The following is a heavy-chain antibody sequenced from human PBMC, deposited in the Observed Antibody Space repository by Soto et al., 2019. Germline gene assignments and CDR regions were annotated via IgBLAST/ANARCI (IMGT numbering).Heavy chain of an antibody. V-gene: IGHV1-18*01. J-gene: IGHJ6*02. CDR1: GYTFTSYG. D-gene: IGHD2-2*01. Sequence: QVQLVQSGAEVKKPGASVKVSCKASGYTFTSYGISWVRQAPGQGLEWMGWISAYNGNTNYAQKLQGRVTMTTDTSTSTAYMELRSLRSDDTAVYYCASDCSSTSCPDKYGMDVWGQGTTVTVSS. CDR2: ISAYNGNT. CDR3: ASDCSSTSCPDKYGMDV.